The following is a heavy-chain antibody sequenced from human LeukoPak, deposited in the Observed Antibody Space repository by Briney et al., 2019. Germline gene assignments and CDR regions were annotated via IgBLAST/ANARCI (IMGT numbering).Heavy chain of an antibody. D-gene: IGHD1-26*01. CDR3: ARDRFMGSYGAFDI. V-gene: IGHV3-48*01. CDR1: GFTFSSYS. CDR2: ISSSSSTI. J-gene: IGHJ3*02. Sequence: PGGSLRLSCAASGFTFSSYSMNWVRQAPGKGLEWVSYISSSSSTIYYADSVKGRFTISRDNAKNSLYLQMNSLRAEDTALYYCARDRFMGSYGAFDIWGQGTMVTVSS.